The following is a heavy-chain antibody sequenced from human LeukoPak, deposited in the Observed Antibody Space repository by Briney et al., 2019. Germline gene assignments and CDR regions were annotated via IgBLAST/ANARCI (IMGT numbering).Heavy chain of an antibody. V-gene: IGHV1-69*13. CDR3: ARLPLRSIAVGYYGMDV. J-gene: IGHJ6*02. CDR2: IIPIFGTA. CDR1: GGTFSSYA. Sequence: ASVKVSCKASGGTFSSYAISWVRQAPGQGLEWMGGIIPIFGTASYAQKFQGRVTITADESTSTAYMELSSLRSEDTAVYYCARLPLRSIAVGYYGMDVWGQGTTVTVSS. D-gene: IGHD6-6*01.